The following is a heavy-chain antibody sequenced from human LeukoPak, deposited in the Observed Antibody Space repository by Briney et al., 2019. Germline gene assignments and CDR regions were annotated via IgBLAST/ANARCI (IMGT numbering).Heavy chain of an antibody. CDR3: ASLGPETMALDY. J-gene: IGHJ4*02. Sequence: ASGKVSCKASGYTFTSYYMHWVRQAPGQGLEWMGIIDPSGGSTSYAQKFQGRVTMTRDTSTSTVYMELSSLRSEDTAVYYCASLGPETMALDYWGQGTLVTVSS. V-gene: IGHV1-46*01. CDR2: IDPSGGST. D-gene: IGHD4/OR15-4a*01. CDR1: GYTFTSYY.